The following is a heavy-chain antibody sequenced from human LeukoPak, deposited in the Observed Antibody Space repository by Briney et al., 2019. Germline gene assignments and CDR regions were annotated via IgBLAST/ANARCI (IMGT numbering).Heavy chain of an antibody. D-gene: IGHD6-19*01. V-gene: IGHV1-2*06. Sequence: ASVKVSCEASGYTFTGYYMHWVRQAPGQGLEWMGRINPNSGGTNYAQKFQGRVTMTRDTSISTAYMELSRLRSDDTAVYYCARGTSGWYGFDYWGQGTLVTVSS. J-gene: IGHJ4*02. CDR2: INPNSGGT. CDR3: ARGTSGWYGFDY. CDR1: GYTFTGYY.